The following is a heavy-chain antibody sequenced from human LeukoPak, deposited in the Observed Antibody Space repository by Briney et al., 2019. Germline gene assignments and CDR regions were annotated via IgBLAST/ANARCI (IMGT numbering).Heavy chain of an antibody. CDR2: TYYRSQQWHS. Sequence: SQTLSLTCAISGDSVSSNGAAWNWIRQSPSRGLEWLGRTYYRSQQWHSDYAPSVKGRITLNPDTSKNQFSLQVNSVTPEGTAVYYCGRETDFGVVTNWGQGTLVTVSS. CDR1: GDSVSSNGAA. CDR3: GRETDFGVVTN. D-gene: IGHD3-3*01. V-gene: IGHV6-1*01. J-gene: IGHJ4*02.